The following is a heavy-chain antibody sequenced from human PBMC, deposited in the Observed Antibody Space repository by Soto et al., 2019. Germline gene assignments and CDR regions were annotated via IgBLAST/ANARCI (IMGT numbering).Heavy chain of an antibody. CDR1: GFTFSDYY. D-gene: IGHD6-19*01. J-gene: IGHJ2*01. V-gene: IGHV3-11*01. CDR2: ISSSGTTI. CDR3: ARVPYTTGCSWYFDL. Sequence: QVQLVESGGGLVKPGGSLRLSCAASGFTFSDYYMSWIRQAPGKGLEWVSYISSSGTTIFYADSVKGRFTISRDNAKNSLYLQMNSLRAEDTAIYYCARVPYTTGCSWYFDLWGRCTLVTVSS.